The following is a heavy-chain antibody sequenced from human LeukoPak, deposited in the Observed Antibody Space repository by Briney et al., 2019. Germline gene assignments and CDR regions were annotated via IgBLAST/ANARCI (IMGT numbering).Heavy chain of an antibody. D-gene: IGHD3-3*01. CDR3: ARDKGYDFSPDY. Sequence: PGGSLRLSCAASGFTFSSYSMNWVRQAPGKGLEWVSSISSSSSYIYYADSVKGRFTISRDNAKNSLYLQMNSLRAEDTAVYYCARDKGYDFSPDYWGQGTQVTVSS. CDR2: ISSSSSYI. V-gene: IGHV3-21*01. J-gene: IGHJ4*02. CDR1: GFTFSSYS.